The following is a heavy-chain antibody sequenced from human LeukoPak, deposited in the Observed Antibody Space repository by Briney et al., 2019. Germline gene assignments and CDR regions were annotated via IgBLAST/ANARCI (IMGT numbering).Heavy chain of an antibody. CDR2: INHSGST. D-gene: IGHD6-13*01. J-gene: IGHJ4*02. Sequence: SETLSLTCAVYGGSFSGYYWSWIRQPPGKGLEWIGEINHSGSTNYNTSLKSRVTISVDTSKNQFSLKLSSVTAADTAVYYCARQIGRGISNYFDYWGQGTLVTVSS. CDR1: GGSFSGYY. CDR3: ARQIGRGISNYFDY. V-gene: IGHV4-34*01.